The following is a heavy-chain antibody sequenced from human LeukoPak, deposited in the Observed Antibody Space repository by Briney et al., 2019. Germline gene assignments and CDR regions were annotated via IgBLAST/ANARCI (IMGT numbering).Heavy chain of an antibody. CDR1: GFTFSMYW. V-gene: IGHV3-48*01. CDR3: VKTRLLDSSSWSHGDY. Sequence: GGSLRLSCAASGFTFSMYWMSWVRQAPGKGLEWVSYISSSSSTIYYADSVKGRFTISRDSSKNTLYLQMNSQRAEDTAVYYCVKTRLLDSSSWSHGDYWGQGTLVTVSS. D-gene: IGHD6-13*01. CDR2: ISSSSSTI. J-gene: IGHJ4*02.